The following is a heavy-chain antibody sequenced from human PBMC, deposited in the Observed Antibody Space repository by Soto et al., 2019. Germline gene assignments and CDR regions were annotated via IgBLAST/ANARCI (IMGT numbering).Heavy chain of an antibody. V-gene: IGHV4-59*01. J-gene: IGHJ5*02. D-gene: IGHD6-13*01. CDR2: IYYSGST. CDR1: GGSISSYY. CDR3: AREIAAARGFDP. Sequence: PSETLSLTCTVSGGSISSYYWSWIRQPPGKGLEWIGYIYYSGSTNYNPSLKSRVTISVDTSKNQFSLKLSSVTAADTAVYYCAREIAAARGFDPWGQRTLVTVSS.